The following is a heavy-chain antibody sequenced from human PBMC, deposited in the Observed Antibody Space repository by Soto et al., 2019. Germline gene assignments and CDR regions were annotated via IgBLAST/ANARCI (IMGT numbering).Heavy chain of an antibody. Sequence: SETLSLTCTVSGGSISSSSYYWGWIRQPPGKGLEWIGSIYYSGSTYYNPSLKSRVTISVDTSKNQFSLKLSSVTAADTAVYYCARVLEAVAGTESWIYYYGMDVWGQGTTVT. CDR1: GGSISSSSYY. J-gene: IGHJ6*02. CDR2: IYYSGST. CDR3: ARVLEAVAGTESWIYYYGMDV. V-gene: IGHV4-39*01. D-gene: IGHD6-19*01.